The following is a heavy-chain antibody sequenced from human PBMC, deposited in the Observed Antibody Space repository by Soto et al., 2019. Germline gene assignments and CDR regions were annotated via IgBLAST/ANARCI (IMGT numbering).Heavy chain of an antibody. D-gene: IGHD3-22*01. J-gene: IGHJ6*02. CDR2: ISGSGGST. CDR3: AKGVRPYYYYGMDV. CDR1: GFTFSSYG. Sequence: GGSLRLSCAASGFTFSSYGMTWVRQAPGKGLEWVSGISGSGGSTYYADSVKGRFTISRDNSKNTVYLQMDSLRAEDTAVYYCAKGVRPYYYYGMDVWGQGTTVTVSS. V-gene: IGHV3-23*01.